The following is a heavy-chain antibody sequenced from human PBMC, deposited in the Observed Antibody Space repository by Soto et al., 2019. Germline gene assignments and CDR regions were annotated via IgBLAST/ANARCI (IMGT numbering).Heavy chain of an antibody. Sequence: QVQLVQSGAEVQKPGASVKVSCKASGYRFTAYYMHWVRQAPGQGLEWMAIINPSSGVSTYAQRLQGRFPMTRDPSTSTVYMELSRLRSEDTAVYYCARSPPLRECPGGDCSHFDFWGQGTLVTVSS. D-gene: IGHD2-21*02. CDR1: GYRFTAYY. CDR2: INPSSGVS. CDR3: ARSPPLRECPGGDCSHFDF. J-gene: IGHJ4*02. V-gene: IGHV1-46*04.